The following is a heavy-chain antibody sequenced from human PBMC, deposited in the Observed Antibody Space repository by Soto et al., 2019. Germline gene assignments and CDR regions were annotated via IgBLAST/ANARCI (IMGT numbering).Heavy chain of an antibody. V-gene: IGHV3-23*01. CDR1: GFTFSTYA. J-gene: IGHJ6*02. Sequence: EVQRLESGGGLVQPGGSLRLSCAASGFTFSTYAMNWVRQAPGNGLEWVSAISGSGGSIHYADSVKGRFTISSNNSKNTLYLQMNSLRDEDTFVNHCVKGYWKGDVWGQGTTVTVSS. CDR2: ISGSGGSI. D-gene: IGHD1-1*01. CDR3: VKGYWKGDV.